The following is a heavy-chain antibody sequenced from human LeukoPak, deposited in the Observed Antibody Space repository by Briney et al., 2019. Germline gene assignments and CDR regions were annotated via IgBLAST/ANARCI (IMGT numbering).Heavy chain of an antibody. CDR1: GGSISSSNW. J-gene: IGHJ4*02. CDR2: IYHSGST. Sequence: SETLSLTCAVSGGSISSSNWWSWVRQPPGKGLEWIGEIYHSGSTNYNPSLKSRVTISVDKSKNQFSLKLSSVTAADTAVYYCASAKQQLISRHPPLLDYWGQGTLVTVSS. V-gene: IGHV4-4*02. CDR3: ASAKQQLISRHPPLLDY. D-gene: IGHD6-13*01.